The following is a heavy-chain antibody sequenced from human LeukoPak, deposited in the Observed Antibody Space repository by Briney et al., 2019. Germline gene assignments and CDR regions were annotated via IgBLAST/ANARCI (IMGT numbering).Heavy chain of an antibody. D-gene: IGHD3-3*01. CDR3: ARARYETRIWPKSRYDYYHYMDV. Sequence: ASVKVSCKASGGTFKNYAISWVRQAPGQRLEWMGWINAGNGNTKYSQEFQDRVTITRDTSASTAYMELSSLRSEDMAVYYCARARYETRIWPKSRYDYYHYMDVWGKGTTVTVSS. V-gene: IGHV1-3*03. CDR1: GGTFKNYA. CDR2: INAGNGNT. J-gene: IGHJ6*03.